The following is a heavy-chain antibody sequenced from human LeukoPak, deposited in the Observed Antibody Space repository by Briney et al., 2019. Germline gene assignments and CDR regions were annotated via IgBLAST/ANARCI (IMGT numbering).Heavy chain of an antibody. CDR2: IYTSGST. CDR3: ARDDSSGDI. J-gene: IGHJ3*02. V-gene: IGHV4-61*02. CDR1: GGSISSGSYY. D-gene: IGHD6-25*01. Sequence: SETLSLTCTVSGGSISSGSYYWSWIRQPAGKGLEWIGRIYTSGSTNYNPSLKSRVTISVDTSKNQFSLKLSSVTAADTAVYYCARDDSSGDIWGQGTMVTVSS.